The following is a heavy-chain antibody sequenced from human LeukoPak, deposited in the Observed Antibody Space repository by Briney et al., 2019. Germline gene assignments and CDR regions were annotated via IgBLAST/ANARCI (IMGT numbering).Heavy chain of an antibody. CDR2: IIPIFGTA. D-gene: IGHD3-10*01. Sequence: ASVKVSCKASGGTFSSYAISWVRQAPGQGLEWMGGIIPIFGTANYAQKFQGRVTITADKSTSTAYMELSSLRSEDTAVYYCAMIPPPFGELPSDDFGYWGQGTLVTVSS. CDR3: AMIPPPFGELPSDDFGY. J-gene: IGHJ4*02. V-gene: IGHV1-69*06. CDR1: GGTFSSYA.